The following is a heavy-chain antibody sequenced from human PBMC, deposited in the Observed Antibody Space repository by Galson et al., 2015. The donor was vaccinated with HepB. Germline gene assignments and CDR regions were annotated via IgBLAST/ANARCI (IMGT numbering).Heavy chain of an antibody. CDR2: INSDGSST. CDR1: GFTFSSYW. CDR3: ASQTLGYCSGGSCFAYGDYYYYGMDV. J-gene: IGHJ6*02. V-gene: IGHV3-74*01. D-gene: IGHD2-15*01. Sequence: SLRLSCAASGFTFSSYWMHWVRQAPGKGLVWVSRINSDGSSTSYADSVKGRFTISRDNAKNTLYLQMNSLRAEDTAVYYCASQTLGYCSGGSCFAYGDYYYYGMDVWGQGTTVTVSS.